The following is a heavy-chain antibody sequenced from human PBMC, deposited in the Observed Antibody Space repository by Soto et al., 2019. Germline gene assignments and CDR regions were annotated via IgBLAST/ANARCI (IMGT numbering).Heavy chain of an antibody. V-gene: IGHV1-69*13. J-gene: IGHJ4*02. D-gene: IGHD6-19*01. CDR1: GGTFSSYA. CDR2: IIPIFGTA. Sequence: SVKVSCKASGGTFSSYAISWVRQAPGQGLEWMGGIIPIFGTANYAQKFQGRVTITADESTSTAYMELSSLRSEDTAVYYCARDQVRGIAVAGTGYFDYWGQGTLVTVS. CDR3: ARDQVRGIAVAGTGYFDY.